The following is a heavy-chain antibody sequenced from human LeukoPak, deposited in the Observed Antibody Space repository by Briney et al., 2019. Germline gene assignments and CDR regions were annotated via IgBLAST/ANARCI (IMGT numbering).Heavy chain of an antibody. Sequence: ASVKVSCKASGYSFTSYGISWVRQAPGQGLEWMGWISAYNGNTNYAQKLQGRVTMTRGTSTSTVYMELSSLRSEDTAVYYCARDDILTGYYNFFGYWGQGTLVTVSS. D-gene: IGHD3-9*01. J-gene: IGHJ4*02. CDR2: ISAYNGNT. CDR3: ARDDILTGYYNFFGY. CDR1: GYSFTSYG. V-gene: IGHV1-18*01.